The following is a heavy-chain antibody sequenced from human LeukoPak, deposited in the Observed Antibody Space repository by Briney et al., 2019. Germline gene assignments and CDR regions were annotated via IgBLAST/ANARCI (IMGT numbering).Heavy chain of an antibody. V-gene: IGHV3-66*01. J-gene: IGHJ4*02. Sequence: GGSLRLSSAASGFAVSRNYMSWVRQAPGKGLEWVSVIYIDGNTYYADSVRGRFTISRDNSKNTVYLQMNSLRAEDTAVYYCARGDGYNFFDSWGQGTLVTVSS. CDR1: GFAVSRNY. D-gene: IGHD5-24*01. CDR3: ARGDGYNFFDS. CDR2: IYIDGNT.